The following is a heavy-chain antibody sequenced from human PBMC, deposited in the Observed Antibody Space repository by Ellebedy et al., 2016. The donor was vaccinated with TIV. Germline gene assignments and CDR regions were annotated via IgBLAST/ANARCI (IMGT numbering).Heavy chain of an antibody. V-gene: IGHV3-23*01. CDR1: GFTFSSYA. CDR3: ARDPSGSGSKRHMDV. Sequence: GESLKISCAASGFTFSSYAMSWVRQAPGKGLEWVSAISGSGGSTYYADSVKGRFTISRDNAKNSLYLQMNSLRDEDTAVYYCARDPSGSGSKRHMDVWGKGTKVTVSS. J-gene: IGHJ6*03. D-gene: IGHD3-10*01. CDR2: ISGSGGST.